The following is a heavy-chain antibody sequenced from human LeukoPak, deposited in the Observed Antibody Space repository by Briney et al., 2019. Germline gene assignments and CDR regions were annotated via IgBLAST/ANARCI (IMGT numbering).Heavy chain of an antibody. V-gene: IGHV5-51*01. CDR1: GYSFTSYW. D-gene: IGHD4-23*01. CDR3: AIQRTTVVTLGYHFDY. Sequence: GESLKISCKGSGYSFTSYWIGWLRQMPGKGLECMGIIYPGDSDTRYSPSFQGQVTISADKSISTAYLQWSSLKTSDTAMYYCAIQRTTVVTLGYHFDYWGQGTLVTVSS. CDR2: IYPGDSDT. J-gene: IGHJ4*02.